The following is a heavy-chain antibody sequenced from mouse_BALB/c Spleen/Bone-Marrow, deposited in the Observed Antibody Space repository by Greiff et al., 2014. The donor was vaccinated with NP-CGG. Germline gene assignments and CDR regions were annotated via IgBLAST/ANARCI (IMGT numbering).Heavy chain of an antibody. V-gene: IGHV14-3*02. CDR1: GFNIEDTY. CDR2: IDPANGNT. D-gene: IGHD1-1*01. CDR3: ARYYYGSSYFDY. J-gene: IGHJ2*01. Sequence: EVKLVESGAELVKPGASVKLSCTASGFNIEDTYMHWVKQRPEQGLEWIGRIDPANGNTKYGPKFQGKATITADTSSNTAYLQLSSLTSEDTAVYYCARYYYGSSYFDYWGQGTTLTVSS.